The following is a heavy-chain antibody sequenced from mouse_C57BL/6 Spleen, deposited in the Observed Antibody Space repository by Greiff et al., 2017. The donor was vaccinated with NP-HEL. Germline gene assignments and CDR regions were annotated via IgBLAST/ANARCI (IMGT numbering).Heavy chain of an antibody. CDR1: GYSFTDYN. J-gene: IGHJ2*01. CDR3: AISGYYGSSYDY. D-gene: IGHD1-1*01. CDR2: INPNYGTT. Sequence: EVQLQESGPELVKPGASVKISCKASGYSFTDYNLNWVKQSNGKSLEWIGVINPNYGTTSYNQKFKGKATLTVDQSSSTAYMQLNSLTSEDSAVYYCAISGYYGSSYDYWGQGTTLTVSS. V-gene: IGHV1-39*01.